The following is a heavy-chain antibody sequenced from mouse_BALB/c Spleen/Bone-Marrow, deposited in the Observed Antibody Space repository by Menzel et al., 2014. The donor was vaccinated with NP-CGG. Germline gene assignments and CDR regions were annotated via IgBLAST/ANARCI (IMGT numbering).Heavy chain of an antibody. D-gene: IGHD2-3*01. CDR1: GFDFRGFW. CDR3: ARLGYYGGFAY. J-gene: IGHJ3*01. V-gene: IGHV4-1*02. CDR2: INPDSSTI. Sequence: DVKLQESGGGLGQPGGSLKLSCAASGFDFRGFWMGWVRQAPGKGVEWIGEINPDSSTINYTPSLKDRFIISRDNAKNTLYLQMSKVRSEDTALYYCARLGYYGGFAYWGQGTLVTVSA.